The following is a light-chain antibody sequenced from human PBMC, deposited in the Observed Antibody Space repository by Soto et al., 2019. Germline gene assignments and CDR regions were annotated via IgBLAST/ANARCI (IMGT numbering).Light chain of an antibody. CDR2: EVS. J-gene: IGLJ3*02. CDR3: SSYTSSSTWV. Sequence: QSALTQPASVSGSPGQSITISCTGTSSDVGGYNYVSWYQQHPGKAPKLMIYEVSNRPSGVSNRFSGSKSGNTAYLTISGLQAEDEAYYYCSSYTSSSTWVFGGVTKRTVL. V-gene: IGLV2-14*01. CDR1: SSDVGGYNY.